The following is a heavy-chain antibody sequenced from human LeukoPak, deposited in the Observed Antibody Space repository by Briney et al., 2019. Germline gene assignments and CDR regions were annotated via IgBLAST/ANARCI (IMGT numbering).Heavy chain of an antibody. D-gene: IGHD6-19*01. CDR3: AKFHVNFSSGWLRSFDY. CDR2: ISGSGGST. Sequence: GGSLRLSCAASGFTFSSYAMSWVRQAPGKGLEWVSAISGSGGSTYYADSVKGRFTISRDNSKSTLYLQMNSLRAEDTAIYYCAKFHVNFSSGWLRSFDYWGQGTLVTVSS. V-gene: IGHV3-23*01. CDR1: GFTFSSYA. J-gene: IGHJ4*02.